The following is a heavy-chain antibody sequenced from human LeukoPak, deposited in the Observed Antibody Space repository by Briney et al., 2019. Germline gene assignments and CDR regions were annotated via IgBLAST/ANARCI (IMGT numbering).Heavy chain of an antibody. J-gene: IGHJ3*02. CDR3: ARILEKVGWIYDAFDI. Sequence: SVKVSCKASGGTFSSYAISWVRQAPGQGLEWMGGITPIFGTANYAQKFQGRVTITADESTSTAYMELSSLRSEDTAVYYCARILEKVGWIYDAFDIWGQGTMVTVSS. D-gene: IGHD6-19*01. CDR2: ITPIFGTA. CDR1: GGTFSSYA. V-gene: IGHV1-69*13.